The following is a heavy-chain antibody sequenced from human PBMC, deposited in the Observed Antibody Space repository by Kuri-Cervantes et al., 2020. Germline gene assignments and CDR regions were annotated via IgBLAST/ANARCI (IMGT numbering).Heavy chain of an antibody. Sequence: GESLKISCAASGFTFSSYWMHWVRQAPGEGLEWVSVIYSGGSTYYADSVKGRFTISRDNSKNTLYLQMNSLRAEDTAVYYCARDTRGNYYYGMDVWGQGTTVTVSS. CDR2: IYSGGST. CDR3: ARDTRGNYYYGMDV. CDR1: GFTFSSYW. V-gene: IGHV3-66*01. J-gene: IGHJ6*02.